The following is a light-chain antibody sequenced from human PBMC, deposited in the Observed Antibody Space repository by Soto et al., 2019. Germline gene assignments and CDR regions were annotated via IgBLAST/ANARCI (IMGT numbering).Light chain of an antibody. V-gene: IGKV3-11*01. CDR2: DAY. J-gene: IGKJ1*01. CDR1: QSVNRF. Sequence: EIVLTQSPATLSLSPGERATLSCRASQSVNRFLAWFQQKPGQAHRLLIYDAYNRATGIQARFSGSGSGTDFTLTISSLEPEDFAVYYCQQRSNRPLTFGQGTKVDIK. CDR3: QQRSNRPLT.